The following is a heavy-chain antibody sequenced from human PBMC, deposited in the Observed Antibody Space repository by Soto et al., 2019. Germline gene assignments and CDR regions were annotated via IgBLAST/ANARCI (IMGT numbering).Heavy chain of an antibody. J-gene: IGHJ5*02. Sequence: PGGSLRLSCAASGFTVSSNYMNWVRQAPGKGLEWVTIIYSEGRTYYAFALKGLFSISINNVSNSLYLLMNFLSPEDTAVYYCVKSYYPDSWGQGTLVIVSS. D-gene: IGHD3-22*01. CDR2: IYSEGRT. V-gene: IGHV3-66*01. CDR1: GFTVSSNY. CDR3: VKSYYPDS.